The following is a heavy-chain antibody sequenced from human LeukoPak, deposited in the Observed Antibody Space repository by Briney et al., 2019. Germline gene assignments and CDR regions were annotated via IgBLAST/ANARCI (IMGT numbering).Heavy chain of an antibody. CDR3: ARVASSWYVGWFDP. Sequence: SVKVSCKASGGTFISYAISWARQAPGHGREWMGRIIPILGIANYAQKFQGRVTITADKSTSTAYMELSSLRSEDTAVYYCARVASSWYVGWFDPWGQGTLVTVSS. D-gene: IGHD6-13*01. CDR1: GGTFISYA. V-gene: IGHV1-69*04. J-gene: IGHJ5*02. CDR2: IIPILGIA.